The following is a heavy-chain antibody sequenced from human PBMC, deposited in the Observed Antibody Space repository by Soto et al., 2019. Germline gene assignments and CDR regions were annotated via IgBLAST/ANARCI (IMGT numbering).Heavy chain of an antibody. V-gene: IGHV1-69*02. CDR2: IIPVLGVT. CDR3: ARRRYCGVDCYNKFYYGMDV. CDR1: GSTFSSYT. Sequence: QVQLVQSGAEVRKPGSSVEVSCMASGSTFSSYTVNWVRQAPGQGPEWIGRIIPVLGVTHYARRFQGRVTNTADRSRKTAYMELTSLTSEDTAVYYCARRRYCGVDCYNKFYYGMDVWGQGTTVTVSS. J-gene: IGHJ6*02. D-gene: IGHD2-21*02.